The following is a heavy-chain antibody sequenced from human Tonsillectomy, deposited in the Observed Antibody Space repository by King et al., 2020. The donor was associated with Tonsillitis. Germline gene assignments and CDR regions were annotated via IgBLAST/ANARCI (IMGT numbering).Heavy chain of an antibody. V-gene: IGHV3-43*01. CDR2: ISWDGGST. CDR1: GFTFDDYT. J-gene: IGHJ1*01. Sequence: VQLVESGGVVVQPGGSLRLSCAASGFTFDDYTMHWVRQAPGKGLEWVSLISWDGGSTYYADSVKGRFTISRDNSKNSLHLQMNSLRTEDTALYYCAKGRYYDINPRRGSEYFLYWGQGTLVTVSS. CDR3: AKGRYYDINPRRGSEYFLY. D-gene: IGHD3-22*01.